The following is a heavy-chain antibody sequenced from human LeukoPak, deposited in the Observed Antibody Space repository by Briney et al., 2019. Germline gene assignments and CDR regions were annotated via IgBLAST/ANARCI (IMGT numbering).Heavy chain of an antibody. V-gene: IGHV1-46*01. CDR1: GYTFTTYS. CDR2: INPSGGGT. CDR3: AREGGY. D-gene: IGHD3-16*01. Sequence: ASVKVSCKASGYTFTTYSMHWVRQAPGQGLEWVGIINPSGGGTSYAQKFQGRVTMTRETSTSTVYMELSSLRSEDTAMYYCAREGGYWGQGTLVTVSS. J-gene: IGHJ4*02.